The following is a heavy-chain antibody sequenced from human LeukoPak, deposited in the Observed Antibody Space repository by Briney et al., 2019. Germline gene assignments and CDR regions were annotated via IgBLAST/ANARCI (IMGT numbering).Heavy chain of an antibody. V-gene: IGHV3-9*01. J-gene: IGHJ4*02. Sequence: GGSLRLSCAASGFTFDDYAMHWVRQAPGKGLEWVSGISWNSGSIGYADSVKGRFTISRDNAKNSLYLQMNSLRAEDTAVYYCARDGGLRDGYGYWGQGTLVTVSS. CDR1: GFTFDDYA. CDR3: ARDGGLRDGYGY. D-gene: IGHD5-24*01. CDR2: ISWNSGSI.